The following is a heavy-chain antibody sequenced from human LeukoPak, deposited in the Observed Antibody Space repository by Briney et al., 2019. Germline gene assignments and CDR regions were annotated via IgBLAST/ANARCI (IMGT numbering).Heavy chain of an antibody. J-gene: IGHJ4*02. CDR3: TQSNY. CDR1: GFTFSGSP. Sequence: GGSLRLSCAASGFTFSGSPILWVRQAPGKGLEWVGRIRSKADNYATAYAASVQGRCTISRDDSKSTAYLQLNSLKTEDTAVYYCTQSNYWGQGALVTVSS. CDR2: IRSKADNYAT. V-gene: IGHV3-73*01.